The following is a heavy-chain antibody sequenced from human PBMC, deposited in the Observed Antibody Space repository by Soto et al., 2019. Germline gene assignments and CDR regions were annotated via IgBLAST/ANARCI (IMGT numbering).Heavy chain of an antibody. D-gene: IGHD6-19*01. J-gene: IGHJ1*01. CDR3: ARDRIAVAGNPEYFQH. CDR2: IYSGGST. CDR1: GFTVSSNY. V-gene: IGHV3-66*01. Sequence: EVQLVESGGGLVQPGGSLRLSCAASGFTVSSNYMRWVRQAPGKGLEWVSVIYSGGSTYYADSVKGRFTISRDNSKNTLYLQMNSLRAEHTAVYYCARDRIAVAGNPEYFQHWGQGTLVTVSS.